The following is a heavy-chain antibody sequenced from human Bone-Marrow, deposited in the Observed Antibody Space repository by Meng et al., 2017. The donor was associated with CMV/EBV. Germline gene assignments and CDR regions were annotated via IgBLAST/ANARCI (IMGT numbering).Heavy chain of an antibody. CDR3: AREADGSGYNWFDP. Sequence: GESLKISCAASGFTFSSYSMSWVRQAPGKGLEWVSVIYSGGSTYYADSVKGRFTISRDNSKNTLYLQMNSLRAEDTAVYYCAREADGSGYNWFDPWGQGTLVTVSS. D-gene: IGHD3-10*01. V-gene: IGHV3-53*01. CDR1: GFTFSSYS. J-gene: IGHJ5*02. CDR2: IYSGGST.